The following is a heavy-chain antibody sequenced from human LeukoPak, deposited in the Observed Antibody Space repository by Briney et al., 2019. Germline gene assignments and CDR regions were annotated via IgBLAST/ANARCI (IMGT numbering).Heavy chain of an antibody. J-gene: IGHJ6*03. CDR2: IIPIFGTA. CDR3: ARDLGAPIVVVPAANYYYYYMDV. Sequence: SVKVSCKASGGTFSSYAISWVRQAPGQGLEWMGRIIPIFGTANYAQKSQGRVTITTDESTSTAYMELSSLRSEDTAVYYCARDLGAPIVVVPAANYYYYYMDVWGKGTTVTVSS. CDR1: GGTFSSYA. D-gene: IGHD2-2*01. V-gene: IGHV1-69*05.